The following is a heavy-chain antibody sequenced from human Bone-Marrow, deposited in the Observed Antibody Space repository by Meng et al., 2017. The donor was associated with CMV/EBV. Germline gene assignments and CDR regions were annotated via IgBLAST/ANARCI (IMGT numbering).Heavy chain of an antibody. J-gene: IGHJ4*02. Sequence: SETLSLTCTVSGGSISSYYWSWIRQPPGKGLEWIGYIYYSGSTNYNPSLKSRVTISVDTSKNQFSLKLTSVTAADTAVYYCVTARPFAVFTDWGQGALVTVSS. CDR1: GGSISSYY. V-gene: IGHV4-59*01. CDR2: IYYSGST. D-gene: IGHD2-21*01. CDR3: VTARPFAVFTD.